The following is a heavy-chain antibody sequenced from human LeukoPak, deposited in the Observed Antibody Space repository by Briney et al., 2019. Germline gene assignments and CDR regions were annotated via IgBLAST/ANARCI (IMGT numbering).Heavy chain of an antibody. CDR2: IKQDGSEK. CDR3: ARAFMITFGGVTRFDP. Sequence: GGSLRLSCAASGFTFSSYWMSWVRQAPGKGLEWVANIKQDGSEKYYVDSVKGRFTISRDNAKNSLYLQMNSLRAEDTAVYYCARAFMITFGGVTRFDPWGQGTLVTVSS. J-gene: IGHJ5*02. D-gene: IGHD3-16*01. V-gene: IGHV3-7*01. CDR1: GFTFSSYW.